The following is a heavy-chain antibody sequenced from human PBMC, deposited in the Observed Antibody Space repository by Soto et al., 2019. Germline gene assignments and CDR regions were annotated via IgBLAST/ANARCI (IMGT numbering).Heavy chain of an antibody. J-gene: IGHJ4*02. D-gene: IGHD1-26*01. CDR3: AKWSGSYVAIDY. V-gene: IGHV3-30*18. Sequence: QVQLVESGGGVVQPGRSLRLSCAASGFTFSSYGMHWVRQAPGKGLEWVAVISYDGSNKYYADSVKGRFTISRDNSKNTLYLQMNSLRAEDTAVYYCAKWSGSYVAIDYWGQGTLVTVSS. CDR1: GFTFSSYG. CDR2: ISYDGSNK.